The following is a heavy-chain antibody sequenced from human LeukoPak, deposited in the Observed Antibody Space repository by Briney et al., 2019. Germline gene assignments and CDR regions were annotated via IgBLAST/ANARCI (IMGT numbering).Heavy chain of an antibody. CDR1: GGSISDYY. CDR2: IYTSGST. CDR3: ARDRVGGVYGHFDY. Sequence: SETLSLTCTVSGGSISDYYWSWIRQPAGKGLDWIGRIYTSGSTNYNPSLKSRITMSVDTSKNQFSLKVSSVTAADTAVYYCARDRVGGVYGHFDYWGQGILVTVSS. D-gene: IGHD5/OR15-5a*01. V-gene: IGHV4-4*07. J-gene: IGHJ4*02.